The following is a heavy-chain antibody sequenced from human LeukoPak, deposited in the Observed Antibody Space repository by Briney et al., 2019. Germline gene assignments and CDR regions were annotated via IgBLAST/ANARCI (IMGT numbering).Heavy chain of an antibody. CDR2: ISSDGGAI. V-gene: IGHV3-48*03. J-gene: IGHJ4*01. CDR3: ARDLRVTGVYFDY. D-gene: IGHD7-27*01. CDR1: GFTFGTYE. Sequence: GGSLRLSCAASGFTFGTYEMNWVRQVPGKGLEWVSYISSDGGAINYADSVKGRFTISRDNARNSLYLQMNSLRVEDTAVYYCARDLRVTGVYFDYWGHGTLVTVSS.